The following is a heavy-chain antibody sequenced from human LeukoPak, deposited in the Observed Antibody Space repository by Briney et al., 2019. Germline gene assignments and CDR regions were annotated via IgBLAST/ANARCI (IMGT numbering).Heavy chain of an antibody. CDR3: ASSYGSGRYYYGMDV. CDR1: GFTFTSYS. D-gene: IGHD3-10*01. V-gene: IGHV3-21*01. CDR2: ISSSSYI. Sequence: GGSLRLSCAASGFTFTSYSMNWVRQAPGKGLEWVSSISSSSYIYYADSVKGRFTISRDNAKNSLYLQMNSLRAEDTAVYYCASSYGSGRYYYGMDVWGQGTTVTVSS. J-gene: IGHJ6*02.